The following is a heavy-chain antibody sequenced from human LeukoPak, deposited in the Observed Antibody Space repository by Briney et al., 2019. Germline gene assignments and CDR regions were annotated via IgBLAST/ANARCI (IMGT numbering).Heavy chain of an antibody. CDR1: GGSISSYY. V-gene: IGHV4-34*01. Sequence: SETLSLTCTVSGGSISSYYWSWIRQPPGKGLEWIGEINHSGSTNYNPSLKSRVTISVDTSKNQFSLKLSSVTAADTAVYYCARAPAYCSSTSCYIYYYYYGMDVWGQGTTVTVSS. J-gene: IGHJ6*02. CDR3: ARAPAYCSSTSCYIYYYYYGMDV. D-gene: IGHD2-2*01. CDR2: INHSGST.